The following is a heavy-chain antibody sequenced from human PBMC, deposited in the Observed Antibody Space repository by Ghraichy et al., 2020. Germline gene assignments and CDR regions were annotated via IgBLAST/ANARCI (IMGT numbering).Heavy chain of an antibody. J-gene: IGHJ6*02. CDR3: AKDLVITMVRGANYYYGMDV. Sequence: GGSLRLSCAASGFTFSSYGMHWVRQAPGKGLEWVAVISYDGSNKYYADSVKGRFTISRDNSKNTLYLQMNSLRAEDTAVYYCAKDLVITMVRGANYYYGMDVWGQGTTVTVSS. V-gene: IGHV3-30*18. D-gene: IGHD3-10*01. CDR1: GFTFSSYG. CDR2: ISYDGSNK.